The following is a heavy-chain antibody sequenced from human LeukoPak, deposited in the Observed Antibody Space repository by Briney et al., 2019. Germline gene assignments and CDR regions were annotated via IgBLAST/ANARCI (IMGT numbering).Heavy chain of an antibody. Sequence: SETLSLTCTVSGVSISSYYWSWIRQPPGKGLEWIGYIYYSGSTNYNPSLKSRVTISVDTSKNQFSLKLSSVTAADTAVYYCARYNQGLSRAFDIWGQRTMVTVSS. CDR1: GVSISSYY. J-gene: IGHJ3*02. CDR2: IYYSGST. V-gene: IGHV4-59*01. CDR3: ARYNQGLSRAFDI. D-gene: IGHD1-14*01.